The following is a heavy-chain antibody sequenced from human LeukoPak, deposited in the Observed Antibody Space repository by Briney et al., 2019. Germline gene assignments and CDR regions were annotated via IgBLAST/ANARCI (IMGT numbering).Heavy chain of an antibody. CDR2: INHSGST. CDR1: GGSFSGYY. J-gene: IGHJ5*02. V-gene: IGHV4-34*01. Sequence: PSETLSLTCAVYGGSFSGYYWSWIRQPPGKGLEWIGEINHSGSTNYNPSLKSRVTISVDTSKNQFSLKLSSVTAADTAVYYCARGSPPFGFDPWGQGTLVTVSS. CDR3: ARGSPPFGFDP. D-gene: IGHD3-3*01.